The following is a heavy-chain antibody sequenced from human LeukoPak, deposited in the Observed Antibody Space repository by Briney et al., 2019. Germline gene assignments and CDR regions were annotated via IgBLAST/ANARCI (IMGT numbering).Heavy chain of an antibody. CDR3: ARGGLSIMGY. D-gene: IGHD2/OR15-2a*01. CDR2: ISGSGGST. V-gene: IGHV3-23*01. CDR1: GFTFRDFS. J-gene: IGHJ4*02. Sequence: LGGSLRLSCVASGFTFRDFSMSWVRQAPGKGLEWVSAISGSGGSTYYADSVKGRFTISRDNSKNTLYLQMNSLRAEDTAVYFCARGGLSIMGYWGQGTLVTVSS.